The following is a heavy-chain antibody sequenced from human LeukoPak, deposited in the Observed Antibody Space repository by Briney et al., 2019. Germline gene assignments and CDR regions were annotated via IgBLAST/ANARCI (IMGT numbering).Heavy chain of an antibody. D-gene: IGHD6-19*01. CDR2: ISYDGSNK. J-gene: IGHJ4*02. V-gene: IGHV3-30-3*01. CDR3: ARDPIAVAGSHFDY. Sequence: PGGSLRLSCAASGFTFSGYAMHWVRQAPGKGLEWVAVISYDGSNKYYADSVKGRFTISRDNSKNTLYLQMNSLRAEDTAVYYCARDPIAVAGSHFDYWGQGTLVTVSS. CDR1: GFTFSGYA.